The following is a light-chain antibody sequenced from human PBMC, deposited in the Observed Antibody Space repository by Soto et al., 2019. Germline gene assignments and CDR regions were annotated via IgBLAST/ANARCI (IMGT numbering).Light chain of an antibody. CDR3: HSYDSSLSAEV. CDR2: GNS. Sequence: QSVLTQPPSVSGAPGQRVTISCTGSSSNIGAGYDVHWYQQLPGTAPKLLIYGNSNRPSGVPDRFSGSKSGTSASLAITGLQAEDEADYYSHSYDSSLSAEVFGGGTKVTVL. CDR1: SSNIGAGYD. V-gene: IGLV1-40*01. J-gene: IGLJ2*01.